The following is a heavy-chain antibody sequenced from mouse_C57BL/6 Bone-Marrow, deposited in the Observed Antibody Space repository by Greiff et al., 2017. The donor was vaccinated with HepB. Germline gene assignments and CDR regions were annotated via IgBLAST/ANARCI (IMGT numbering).Heavy chain of an antibody. V-gene: IGHV1-81*01. CDR3: ATGPLSVASFDY. CDR2: IYPRSGNT. CDR1: GYTFTSYG. J-gene: IGHJ2*01. D-gene: IGHD6-1*01. Sequence: VQLQESGAELARPGASVKLSCKASGYTFTSYGISWVKQRTGQGLEWIGEIYPRSGNTYYNEKFKGKATLTADKSSSTAYMELRSLTSEDSAVYFCATGPLSVASFDYWGQGTTLTVSS.